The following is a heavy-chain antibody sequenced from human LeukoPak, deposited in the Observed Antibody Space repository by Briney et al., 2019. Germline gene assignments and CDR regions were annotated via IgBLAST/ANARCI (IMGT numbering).Heavy chain of an antibody. Sequence: SETLSLTCTVSGGSISSSSYYWGWIRQPPGEGLEWIESIYYSGSTYYNPSLKSRVTISVDTSKNQFSLKLSSVTAADTAVYYCARRIAPSLLDWGQGTLVTVSS. V-gene: IGHV4-39*01. D-gene: IGHD6-13*01. CDR1: GGSISSSSYY. CDR2: IYYSGST. J-gene: IGHJ1*01. CDR3: ARRIAPSLLD.